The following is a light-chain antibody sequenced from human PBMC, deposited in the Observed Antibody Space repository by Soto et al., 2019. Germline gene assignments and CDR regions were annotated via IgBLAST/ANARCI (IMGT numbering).Light chain of an antibody. Sequence: DIQMTQSPSTLSASVGDRVTITCRASQSIGSWLAWYQQKPGKAPRLLIYDASSLESGVPSRFSGSGSWTEFTRTISNLQPDDFETYYFQQNNPYTWTFGHGTKVEIK. CDR2: DAS. J-gene: IGKJ1*01. CDR1: QSIGSW. V-gene: IGKV1-5*01. CDR3: QQNNPYTWT.